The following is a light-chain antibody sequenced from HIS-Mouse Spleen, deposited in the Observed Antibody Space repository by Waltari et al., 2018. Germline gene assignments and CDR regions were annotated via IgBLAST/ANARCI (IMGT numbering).Light chain of an antibody. V-gene: IGLV3-21*03. CDR3: QVWDSSSDHVV. CDR1: NIGSKS. Sequence: SYVLTQPPSVSVAPGKTARITCGGNNIGSKSVHWYQQKPGQAPVLVVDDDSARPSGIPGRFSGFNSGNTATLAISRVEAGDKADYYCQVWDSSSDHVVFGGGTKLTVL. J-gene: IGLJ2*01. CDR2: DDS.